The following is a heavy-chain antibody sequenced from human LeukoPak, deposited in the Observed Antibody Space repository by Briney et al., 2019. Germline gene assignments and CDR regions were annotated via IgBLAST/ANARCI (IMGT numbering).Heavy chain of an antibody. J-gene: IGHJ4*02. V-gene: IGHV4-39*01. D-gene: IGHD1-26*01. CDR3: ARHREGPTYYFDY. CDR1: GASLSSSGYY. CDR2: IYYSGRT. Sequence: SETLSLTCTVSGASLSSSGYYWGWIRQPPGKGLEWIGIIYYSGRTYYGPSLKSRVTISLDTSKNQFSLELISVTAADTAVYYCARHREGPTYYFDYWGQGTLVNVSS.